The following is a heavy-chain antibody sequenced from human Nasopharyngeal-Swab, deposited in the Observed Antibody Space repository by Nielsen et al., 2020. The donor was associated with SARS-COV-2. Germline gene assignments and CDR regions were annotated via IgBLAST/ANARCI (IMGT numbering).Heavy chain of an antibody. V-gene: IGHV1-69*06. D-gene: IGHD1-26*01. J-gene: IGHJ3*02. CDR3: ARGVVSGSYGSLTDAFEI. CDR1: GGTFRTYA. CDR2: IIPIFGTA. Sequence: SVKVSCKASGGTFRTYAISWVRQAPGQGLEWMGGIIPIFGTANYAQKFQGRVTITAGSSPSTAYMELSSLRSEDTAVYYCARGVVSGSYGSLTDAFEIWGQGTMVTVSS.